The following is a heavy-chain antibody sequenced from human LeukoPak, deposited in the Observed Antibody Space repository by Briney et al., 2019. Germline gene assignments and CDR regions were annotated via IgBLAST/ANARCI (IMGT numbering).Heavy chain of an antibody. Sequence: ASVKVSCKASGYTFTSYAMNWVRQAPGQGLEWMGWINTNTGNPTYAQGFTGRFVFSLDTSFSTAYLQISSLKAEDTAVYYCARDLYDNGYYYGMDVWGQGTTVTVSS. J-gene: IGHJ6*02. V-gene: IGHV7-4-1*02. CDR2: INTNTGNP. D-gene: IGHD2-8*01. CDR1: GYTFTSYA. CDR3: ARDLYDNGYYYGMDV.